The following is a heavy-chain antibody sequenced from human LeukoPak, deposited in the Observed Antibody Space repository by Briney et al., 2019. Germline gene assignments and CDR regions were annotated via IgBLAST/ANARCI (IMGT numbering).Heavy chain of an antibody. J-gene: IGHJ3*02. V-gene: IGHV4-59*08. CDR2: IYYSGST. CDR1: GGSISSYY. Sequence: PSETLSLTCTVSGGSISSYYWSWIRQPPGKGLEWIGYIYYSGSTNYNPSLKSRVTISVDTSKYQFSLKLSSVTAADTAVYYCARQWEYSWGAFDIWGQGTMVTVSS. D-gene: IGHD5-18*01. CDR3: ARQWEYSWGAFDI.